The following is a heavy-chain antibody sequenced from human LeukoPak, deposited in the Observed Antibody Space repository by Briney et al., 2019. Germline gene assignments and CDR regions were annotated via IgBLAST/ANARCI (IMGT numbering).Heavy chain of an antibody. CDR2: ISTSSSYI. V-gene: IGHV3-21*01. J-gene: IGHJ4*02. D-gene: IGHD2-15*01. CDR1: GFTFSSYS. Sequence: GPLRLSCAASGFTFSSYSMNWVRQAPGKGLEWVSFISTSSSYIYYADSVKGRFTISRDNAKNSLYLQMNSLRAEDTAVYYCATEGYCSGGSCYSFDYWGQGTLVTVSS. CDR3: ATEGYCSGGSCYSFDY.